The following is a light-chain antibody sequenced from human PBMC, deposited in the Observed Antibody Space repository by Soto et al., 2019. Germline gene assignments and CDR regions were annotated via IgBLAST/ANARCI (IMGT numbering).Light chain of an antibody. J-gene: IGKJ2*01. CDR2: DAS. V-gene: IGKV3-11*01. CDR1: QSVSSY. CDR3: QQRSHWPMYT. Sequence: EIVLTQSPATLSLSPGERATLSCRASQSVSSYLAWYQQKPGQAPRLLLYDASNRATGIPARFSGSGSGTDFTLTISSLEPEDFAVYYCQQRSHWPMYTFGQGTTREIK.